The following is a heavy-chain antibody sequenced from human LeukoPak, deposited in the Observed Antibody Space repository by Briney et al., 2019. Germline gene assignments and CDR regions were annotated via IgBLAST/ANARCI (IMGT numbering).Heavy chain of an antibody. CDR2: FSRSGPNT. V-gene: IGHV3-23*01. D-gene: IGHD6-13*01. J-gene: IGHJ4*02. CDR3: AKGSLGSWYYFDY. CDR1: GFTFGSSA. Sequence: GGSLRLSCAASGFTFGSSAMSWVRQAPGKGPEWVSTFSRSGPNTYYADSVKGRFTIFRDNSKNTLYLQMNSLRAEDTAVYYCAKGSLGSWYYFDYWGQGTLVTVSS.